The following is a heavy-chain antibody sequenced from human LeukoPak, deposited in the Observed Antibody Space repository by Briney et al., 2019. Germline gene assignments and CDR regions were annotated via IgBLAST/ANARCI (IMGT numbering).Heavy chain of an antibody. CDR3: ARVVVPAAPSFDP. CDR2: IIPIFGTA. V-gene: IGHV1-69*01. Sequence: SVKVSCKASGGTFSSYAISWVRQAPGQGLEWMGGIIPIFGTANYAQKFQGRVTITADESTSTAYMELSSLRSEDTAVYYCARVVVPAAPSFDPWGQGTLVTVSS. CDR1: GGTFSSYA. D-gene: IGHD2-2*01. J-gene: IGHJ5*02.